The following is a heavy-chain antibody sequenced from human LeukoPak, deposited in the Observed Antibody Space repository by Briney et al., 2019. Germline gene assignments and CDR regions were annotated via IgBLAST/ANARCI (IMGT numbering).Heavy chain of an antibody. CDR2: INAGNGNT. Sequence: ASVKVSCKASGYTFTSYAMHWVRQAPGQRLEWMGWINAGNGNTKYSQKFQGRVTITRDTSASTAYMELSSLRSEDTAVYYCARDFLVDIVATWFDYWGQGTLVTVSS. CDR1: GYTFTSYA. CDR3: ARDFLVDIVATWFDY. V-gene: IGHV1-3*01. J-gene: IGHJ4*02. D-gene: IGHD5-12*01.